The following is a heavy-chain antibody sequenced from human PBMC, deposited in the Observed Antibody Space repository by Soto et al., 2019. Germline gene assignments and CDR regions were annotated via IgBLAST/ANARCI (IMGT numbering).Heavy chain of an antibody. CDR3: ARPYSSSSPYYYYMDV. CDR1: GFTFSSYG. Sequence: GGSLRLSCAASGFTFSSYGMHWVRQAPGKGLEWVAVIWYDGSNKYYADSVKGRFTISRDNSKNTLYLQMNSLRAEDTAVYYCARPYSSSSPYYYYMDVWGKGTTVTVSS. D-gene: IGHD6-6*01. CDR2: IWYDGSNK. V-gene: IGHV3-33*01. J-gene: IGHJ6*03.